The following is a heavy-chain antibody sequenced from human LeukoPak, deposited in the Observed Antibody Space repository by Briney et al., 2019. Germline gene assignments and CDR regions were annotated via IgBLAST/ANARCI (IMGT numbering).Heavy chain of an antibody. J-gene: IGHJ3*02. CDR1: GFTFSSYW. Sequence: PGGSLRLSCVASGFTFSSYWMSWVRQAPGKGLEWVANIKQDGSEKYYVDSVKGRFTISRDNAKNSLYLQMNSLRAEDTAVYYCARGLLGASAFDIWGQGTMVTVSS. D-gene: IGHD1-26*01. V-gene: IGHV3-7*01. CDR3: ARGLLGASAFDI. CDR2: IKQDGSEK.